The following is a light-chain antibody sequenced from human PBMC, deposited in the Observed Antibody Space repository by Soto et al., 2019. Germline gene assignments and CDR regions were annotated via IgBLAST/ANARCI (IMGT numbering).Light chain of an antibody. J-gene: IGLJ2*01. CDR2: EVI. CDR1: SSDVGSCKY. V-gene: IGLV2-8*01. CDR3: SSYADSNNVEVL. Sequence: QSDLTQPPSASGSPGQSVTIACTGTSSDVGSCKYVSWYQQHPGKAPKLIIYEVIKRPSGVPDRFSGSKSGNTASLTVSGLQAEDEADYYCSSYADSNNVEVLFGGGTQLTVL.